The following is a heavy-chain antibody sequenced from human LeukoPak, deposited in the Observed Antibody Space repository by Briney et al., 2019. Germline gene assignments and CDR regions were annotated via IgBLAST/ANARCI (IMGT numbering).Heavy chain of an antibody. CDR2: ISAYNGNT. D-gene: IGHD3-10*01. V-gene: IGHV1-18*01. CDR1: GYTLTSYG. CDR3: ARAQSHYYGSGSSIPGGY. J-gene: IGHJ4*02. Sequence: ASVKVSCKASGYTLTSYGISWVRQAPGQGLEWMGWISAYNGNTNYAQKLQGRVTMTTDTSTSTAYMELRSLRSDDTAVYYCARAQSHYYGSGSSIPGGYWGQGTLVTVSS.